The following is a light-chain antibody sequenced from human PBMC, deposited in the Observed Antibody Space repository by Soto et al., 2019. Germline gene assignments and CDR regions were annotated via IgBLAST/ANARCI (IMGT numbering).Light chain of an antibody. Sequence: DIVLTQSPGTLSLSPGERATLSCRASQSVSSSYLAWYQQKPGQAPRLLIYGASSRATGIPDRFSGSGSGTDFSLTISRLEPDDFAVYDCQQYGSSPGTFGQGTKVE. CDR1: QSVSSSY. CDR3: QQYGSSPGT. J-gene: IGKJ1*01. V-gene: IGKV3-20*01. CDR2: GAS.